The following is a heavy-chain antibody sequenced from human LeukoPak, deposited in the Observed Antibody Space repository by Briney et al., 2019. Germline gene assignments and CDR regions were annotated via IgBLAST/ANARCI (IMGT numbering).Heavy chain of an antibody. CDR3: AKRKNGYNNVYLDY. CDR1: GFTFSSYA. CDR2: ISGSGGST. V-gene: IGHV3-23*01. J-gene: IGHJ4*02. Sequence: GGSLRLSCAASGFTFSSYAMSWVRQAPGKGLEWVSAISGSGGSTYYADSVKGRFTISRDNSKNTLYLQMNSLRAEDTAVYYCAKRKNGYNNVYLDYWGQGTLVPVSS. D-gene: IGHD5-24*01.